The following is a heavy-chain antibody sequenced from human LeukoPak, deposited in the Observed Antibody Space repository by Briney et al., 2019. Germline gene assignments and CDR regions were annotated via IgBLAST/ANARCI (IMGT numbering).Heavy chain of an antibody. J-gene: IGHJ4*02. CDR1: GFTFSSYS. CDR3: ARHIAAAGLDY. V-gene: IGHV3-21*01. CDR2: ISSSSSYI. D-gene: IGHD6-13*01. Sequence: GRSLRLSCAASGFTFSSYSMNWVRQAPGKGLEWVPSISSSSSYIYYADSVKGRFTISRDNAKNSLYLQMNSLRAEDTAVYYCARHIAAAGLDYWGQGTLVTVSS.